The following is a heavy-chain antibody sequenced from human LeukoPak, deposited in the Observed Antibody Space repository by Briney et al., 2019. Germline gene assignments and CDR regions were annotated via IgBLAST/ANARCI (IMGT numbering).Heavy chain of an antibody. J-gene: IGHJ6*03. CDR1: GFTFSSYS. D-gene: IGHD3-10*01. CDR3: ARGGVFYYGSGSYYMDV. CDR2: ISSSSSYI. V-gene: IGHV3-21*01. Sequence: PGGSLRLSCAASGFTFSSYSMNWVRQAPGKGLEWVSSISSSSSYIYYADSVKGRFTISRDNAKNSLYLQMNSLRAEDTAVYYCARGGVFYYGSGSYYMDVWGKGTTVTVSS.